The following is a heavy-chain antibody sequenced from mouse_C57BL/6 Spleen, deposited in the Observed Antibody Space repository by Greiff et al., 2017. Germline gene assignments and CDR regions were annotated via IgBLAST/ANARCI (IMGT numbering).Heavy chain of an antibody. V-gene: IGHV1-4*01. CDR3: ARGYGYDNWYFDV. CDR2: INPSSGYT. CDR1: GYTFTSYT. J-gene: IGHJ1*03. Sequence: VQLQESGAELARPGASVKMSCKASGYTFTSYTMHWVKQRPGQGLEWIGYINPSSGYTKYNQKFKDKATLTADKSSSTAYMQLSSLTSEDSAVYYCARGYGYDNWYFDVWGTGTTVTVSS. D-gene: IGHD2-2*01.